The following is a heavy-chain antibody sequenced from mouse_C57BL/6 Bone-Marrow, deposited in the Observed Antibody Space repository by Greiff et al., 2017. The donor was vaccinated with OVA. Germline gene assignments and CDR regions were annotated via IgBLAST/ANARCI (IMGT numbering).Heavy chain of an antibody. V-gene: IGHV6-3*01. CDR3: TRASNYDWYFDV. Sequence: LQQSGGGLVQPGGSMKLSCVASGFTFSNYWMNWVRQSPEKGLEWVAQIRLKSDNYATHYAESVKGRFTISRDDSKSSVYLQTNNLRAEDTGIYYCTRASNYDWYFDVWGTGTTVTVSS. CDR2: IRLKSDNYAT. J-gene: IGHJ1*03. D-gene: IGHD2-5*01. CDR1: GFTFSNYW.